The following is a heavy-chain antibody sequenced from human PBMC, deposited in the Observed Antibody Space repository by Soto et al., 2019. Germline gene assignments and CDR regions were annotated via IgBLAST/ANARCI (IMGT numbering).Heavy chain of an antibody. V-gene: IGHV3-23*01. CDR3: AKAREIGVVISTSFDY. J-gene: IGHJ4*02. D-gene: IGHD3-10*01. CDR2: ISGSGGNE. CDR1: GFTFSTYA. Sequence: EVQLLESGGGLVQPGGSPTLSCAASGFTFSTYAMSWVRQAPGKGLEWVSGISGSGGNEYYAEYVKGRFTISRDNSKNTLYVQMNSLRADDTAVYYCAKAREIGVVISTSFDYWGQGTLVTVSS.